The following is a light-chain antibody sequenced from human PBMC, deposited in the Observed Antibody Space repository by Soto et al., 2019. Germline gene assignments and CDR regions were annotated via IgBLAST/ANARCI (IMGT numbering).Light chain of an antibody. Sequence: DIVMTQSPDSLAVSLGEMATINCKSIHNLLSNSFSKNLLAWYQHKPGQPPRLLIYWASTRESGVPDRFSGSGSGTDFTLTISSLQAEDVAVYYCQQYYNFPWTFGQGTKVDIK. J-gene: IGKJ1*01. CDR1: HNLLSNSFSKNL. CDR3: QQYYNFPWT. V-gene: IGKV4-1*01. CDR2: WAS.